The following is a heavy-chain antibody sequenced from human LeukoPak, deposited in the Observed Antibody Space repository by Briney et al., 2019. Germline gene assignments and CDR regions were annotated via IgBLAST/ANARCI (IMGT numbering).Heavy chain of an antibody. J-gene: IGHJ6*02. CDR3: ARDLGSSPSNYYHGMDV. Sequence: ASVKVSCKASGYTFTGYYMHWVRQAPGQGLEWMGWINPNSGGTNYAQKFQGRVTMTRDTSISTAYMELSRLRSDDTAVYYCARDLGSSPSNYYHGMDVWGQGTTVTVSS. D-gene: IGHD6-6*01. CDR2: INPNSGGT. CDR1: GYTFTGYY. V-gene: IGHV1-2*02.